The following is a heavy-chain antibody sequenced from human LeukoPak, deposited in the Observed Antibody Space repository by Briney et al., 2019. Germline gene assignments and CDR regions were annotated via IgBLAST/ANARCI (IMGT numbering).Heavy chain of an antibody. D-gene: IGHD3-22*01. CDR1: GYTFNTYD. Sequence: ASVKVSCKASGYTFNTYDINWVRQATGQGLEWMGWMNPNSGNTGYAQKFQGRVTMTRNTSISTAYMELSSLRSEDTAVYYCARKNYYDSSGYYVEYYYYGMDVWGQGTTVTVSS. CDR3: ARKNYYDSSGYYVEYYYYGMDV. J-gene: IGHJ6*02. V-gene: IGHV1-8*01. CDR2: MNPNSGNT.